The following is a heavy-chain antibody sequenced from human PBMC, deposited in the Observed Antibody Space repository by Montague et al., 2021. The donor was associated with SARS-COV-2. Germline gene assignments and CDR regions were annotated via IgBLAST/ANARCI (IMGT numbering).Heavy chain of an antibody. CDR3: ASLTLGYCSSTSCYGDWFDP. V-gene: IGHV4-34*01. Sequence: SETLSLTCAVYGGSFNDYYWSWIRQPPGKGLEWIGQINHSGSTNYNPSLKSRVTISVDTSKNQFSLKLRSMTAADTAVYYCASLTLGYCSSTSCYGDWFDPWGQGTLVTVSS. CDR1: GGSFNDYY. D-gene: IGHD2-2*01. J-gene: IGHJ5*02. CDR2: INHSGST.